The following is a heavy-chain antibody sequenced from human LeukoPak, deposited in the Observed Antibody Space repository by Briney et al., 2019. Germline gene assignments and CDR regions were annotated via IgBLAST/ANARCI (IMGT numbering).Heavy chain of an antibody. J-gene: IGHJ4*02. D-gene: IGHD5-18*01. Sequence: ASVKVSCKASGYTFTGYYMHWVRQAPGQGLEWMGWINPNSGGTNYAQKFQGRVTMTRDTSISTAYMELSRLRSDDTAVYYCAKCFGGGNSFPLDYWGQGTLVTVSS. CDR3: AKCFGGGNSFPLDY. V-gene: IGHV1-2*02. CDR1: GYTFTGYY. CDR2: INPNSGGT.